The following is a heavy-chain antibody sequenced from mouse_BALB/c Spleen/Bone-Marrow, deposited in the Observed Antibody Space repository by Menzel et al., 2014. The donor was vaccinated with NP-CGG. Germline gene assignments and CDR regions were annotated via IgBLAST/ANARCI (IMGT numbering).Heavy chain of an antibody. CDR2: IDTSDSYT. D-gene: IGHD2-4*01. CDR3: ARGGHDFSLDY. J-gene: IGHJ4*01. V-gene: IGHV1-69*01. CDR1: GYTFTDNW. Sequence: QVQLQQPGAELGMPGASVKMSCKASGYTFTDNWIYWVKQRPGQGLEWIGAIDTSDSYTNYNQKFMGKASLTVDASSSTAYMQVSSLTSDDSAVYYCARGGHDFSLDYWGQGTSVTVSS.